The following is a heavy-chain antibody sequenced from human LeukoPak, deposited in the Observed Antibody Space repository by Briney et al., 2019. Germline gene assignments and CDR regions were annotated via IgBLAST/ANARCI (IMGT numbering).Heavy chain of an antibody. Sequence: RGSLRLSCAASGFTFSSYSMNWVRQAPGKGLEWVSYISSSSTTIYYADSVKGRFTTSRDNAKNSLYLQMNSLRAEDTAVYYCARSELGYNYYYMDVWGKGTTVTISS. CDR1: GFTFSSYS. CDR3: ARSELGYNYYYMDV. J-gene: IGHJ6*03. D-gene: IGHD3-10*01. CDR2: ISSSSTTI. V-gene: IGHV3-48*01.